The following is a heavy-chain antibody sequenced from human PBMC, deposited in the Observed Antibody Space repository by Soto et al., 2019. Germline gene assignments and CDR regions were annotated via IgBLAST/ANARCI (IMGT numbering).Heavy chain of an antibody. CDR3: ARGGFVAGLYNAMDA. Sequence: QVQLVQSGAEVKKAGSSVKVSCKASGGTISTNAISWVRQAPGQGLEWMGAIIPMFGSPKYAQKFQGRVTITADNPTSTTYMEMISLTSADTAVYYCARGGFVAGLYNAMDAWGQGTTVAVSS. CDR1: GGTISTNA. J-gene: IGHJ6*02. V-gene: IGHV1-69*06. CDR2: IIPMFGSP. D-gene: IGHD6-19*01.